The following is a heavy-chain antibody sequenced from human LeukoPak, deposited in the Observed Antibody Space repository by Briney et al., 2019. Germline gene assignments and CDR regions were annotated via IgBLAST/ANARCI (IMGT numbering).Heavy chain of an antibody. CDR2: IFHSGST. J-gene: IGHJ4*02. CDR3: ARGRLRFLEWLLDKEYYFDY. Sequence: SETLSLTCTVSGGSISSGGYYWSWIRQHPGKGLEWIGYIFHSGSTYYNPSLKSRVTISVDTSENQFSLKLSSVTAADTAVYYCARGRLRFLEWLLDKEYYFDYWGQGTLVTVSS. CDR1: GGSISSGGYY. V-gene: IGHV4-31*03. D-gene: IGHD3-3*01.